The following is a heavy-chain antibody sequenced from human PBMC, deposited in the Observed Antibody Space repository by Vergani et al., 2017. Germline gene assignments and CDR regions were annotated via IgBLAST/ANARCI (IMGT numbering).Heavy chain of an antibody. CDR3: ARELRVTIVGVVEGEPMDV. CDR2: ISYDGSNK. CDR1: GFTFSSYA. J-gene: IGHJ6*03. Sequence: VQLLESGGGLVQPGGSLRLSCAASGFTFSSYAMHWVRQAPGKGLEWVAVISYDGSNKYYADSVKGRFTISRDNSKNTLYLQMNSLRAEDTAVYYCARELRVTIVGVVEGEPMDVWGKGTTVSVSS. V-gene: IGHV3-30-3*01. D-gene: IGHD3-3*01.